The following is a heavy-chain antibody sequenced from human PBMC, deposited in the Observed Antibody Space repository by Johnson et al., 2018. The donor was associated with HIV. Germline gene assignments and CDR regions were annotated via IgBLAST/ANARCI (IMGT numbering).Heavy chain of an antibody. V-gene: IGHV3-7*03. CDR2: IKQDGSEK. CDR1: GFTFSSYW. D-gene: IGHD2-8*01. CDR3: ATDIVLMVYEGAAWDAFDI. J-gene: IGHJ3*02. Sequence: VQLVESGGGLVQPGGSLRLSCAASGFTFSSYWMSWVRQAPGKGLEWVANIKQDGSEKYYVDSVKGRFTISRDNAKNSLYLQMNSLRAEDTAVYYCATDIVLMVYEGAAWDAFDIWGQGTMVTDSS.